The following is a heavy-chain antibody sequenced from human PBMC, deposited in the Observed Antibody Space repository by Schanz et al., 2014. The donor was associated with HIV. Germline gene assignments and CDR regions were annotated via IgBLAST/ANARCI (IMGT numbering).Heavy chain of an antibody. J-gene: IGHJ3*01. Sequence: VQLVESGGDVVQPEGSLRLSCEASGFTFGTKWMYWVRRGPGKGLAWVAYITPAGSVTYADSVEGRFTASRDFSRNTLYLQMNSLRVEDTATYYCRVFMGAFDVWGQGTMVTVSS. D-gene: IGHD6-13*01. CDR2: ITPAGSVT. V-gene: IGHV3-74*02. CDR3: RVFMGAFDV. CDR1: GFTFGTKW.